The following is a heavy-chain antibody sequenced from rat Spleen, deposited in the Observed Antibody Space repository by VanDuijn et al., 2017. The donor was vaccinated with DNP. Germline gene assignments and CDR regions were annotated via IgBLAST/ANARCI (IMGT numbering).Heavy chain of an antibody. J-gene: IGHJ2*01. CDR2: ISYEGSST. V-gene: IGHV5-7*01. CDR1: GFTFSDYN. D-gene: IGHD4-3*01. Sequence: EVQLVESGGGLVQPGRSLKLSCAASGFTFSDYNMAWVRQAPKKGLEWVATISYEGSSTYYPDSVKGRFIISRDNARNTLYLQMNSLRSEDTATYYCAKNSGYYFDYWGQGVMVTVSS. CDR3: AKNSGYYFDY.